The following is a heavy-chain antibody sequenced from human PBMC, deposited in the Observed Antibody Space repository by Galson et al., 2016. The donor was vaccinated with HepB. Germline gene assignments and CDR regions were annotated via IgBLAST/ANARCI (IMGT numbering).Heavy chain of an antibody. CDR3: ARPYTYYFGSGSYFDVLHYGMDV. CDR1: GFRFSDYN. J-gene: IGHJ6*02. Sequence: SLRLSCAASGFRFSDYNMNWVRQAPGRGLEWVAYIRASSGTIYYADSVKGRFTISRDNANNSLSLQMNSLRAEDTAFYYCARPYTYYFGSGSYFDVLHYGMDVWGQGTTVTVSS. V-gene: IGHV3-48*01. D-gene: IGHD3-10*01. CDR2: IRASSGTI.